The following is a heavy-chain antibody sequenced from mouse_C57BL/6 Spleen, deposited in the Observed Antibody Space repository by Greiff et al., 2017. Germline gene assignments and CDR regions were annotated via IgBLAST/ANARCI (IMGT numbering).Heavy chain of an antibody. V-gene: IGHV5-9*01. D-gene: IGHD2-4*01. CDR3: ARRGIKNYFDY. Sequence: EVKLVESGGGLVKPGGSLKLSCAASGFTFSSYTMSWVRQTPEKRLEWVATISGGGGNTYYPDSVKGRFTISRDNAKNTLYLQMSSLRSEDTALYYCARRGIKNYFDYWGQGTTLTVSS. J-gene: IGHJ2*01. CDR1: GFTFSSYT. CDR2: ISGGGGNT.